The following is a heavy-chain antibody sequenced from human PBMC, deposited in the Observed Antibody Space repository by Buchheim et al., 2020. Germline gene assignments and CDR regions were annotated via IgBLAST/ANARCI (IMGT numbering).Heavy chain of an antibody. CDR1: GGSISSYY. D-gene: IGHD6-19*01. Sequence: QVQLQESGPGLVKPSETLSLTCTVSGGSISSYYWSWIRQPPGKGLEWIGYIYYGGSTNYNPSLKSRVTISVDTSNNQFSLKLSSVTAADTAVYYCARHFGYRSGWYYFDYWGQGTL. J-gene: IGHJ4*02. CDR2: IYYGGST. CDR3: ARHFGYRSGWYYFDY. V-gene: IGHV4-59*08.